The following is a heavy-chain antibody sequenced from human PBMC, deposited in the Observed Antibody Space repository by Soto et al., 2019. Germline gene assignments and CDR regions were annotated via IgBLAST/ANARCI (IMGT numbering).Heavy chain of an antibody. CDR2: IIPILGIA. CDR3: ASSTPDSSGSYVPNDY. D-gene: IGHD6-19*01. Sequence: QVQLVQSGAEGKKPGSSVKVSCKASGGTFSSYTISWVRQAPGQGLEWMGRIIPILGIANYAQKFQGRVTITADKSTSTAYMELSSLRSEDTAVYYCASSTPDSSGSYVPNDYWGQGTLVTVSS. V-gene: IGHV1-69*02. CDR1: GGTFSSYT. J-gene: IGHJ4*02.